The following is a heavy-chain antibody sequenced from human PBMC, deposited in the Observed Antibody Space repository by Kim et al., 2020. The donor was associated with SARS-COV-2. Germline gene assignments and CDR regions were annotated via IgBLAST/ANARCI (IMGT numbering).Heavy chain of an antibody. CDR2: IYYSGST. D-gene: IGHD5-18*01. CDR1: GGSISSYY. V-gene: IGHV4-59*08. CDR3: ASSSSYGLPFTFDY. J-gene: IGHJ4*02. Sequence: SETLSLTCTVSGGSISSYYWSWIRQPPGKGLEWIGYIYYSGSTNYNPSLKSRVTISVDTSKNQFSLKLSSVTAADTAVYYCASSSSYGLPFTFDYWGQGTLVTVSS.